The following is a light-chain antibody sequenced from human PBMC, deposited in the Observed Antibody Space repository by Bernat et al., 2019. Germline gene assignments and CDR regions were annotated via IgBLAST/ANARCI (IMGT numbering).Light chain of an antibody. Sequence: SFELTQPPSVSVSPGQTASITCSGDYFGTKYTCWYQQKPGQSPVVVIYRDDKRPSGIPERFSGSHSGNTATLTISGAQAVDEADYYCQAWDSSTGVFGGGTKLTVL. CDR2: RDD. CDR1: YFGTKY. CDR3: QAWDSSTGV. J-gene: IGLJ3*02. V-gene: IGLV3-1*01.